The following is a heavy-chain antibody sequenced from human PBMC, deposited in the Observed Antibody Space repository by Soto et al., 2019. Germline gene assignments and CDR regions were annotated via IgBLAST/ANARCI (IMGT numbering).Heavy chain of an antibody. Sequence: PSETLSLTWTVSGGSVSSGSYYWSWIRQPPGKGLEWIGSIYYSGSTNYNPSLKSRVTISVDTSKNQFSLKLSSVTAANTAVYYCARVVVVTAIPSVFDYWGQGTLVTVSS. J-gene: IGHJ4*02. CDR3: ARVVVVTAIPSVFDY. CDR2: IYYSGST. D-gene: IGHD2-21*02. V-gene: IGHV4-61*01. CDR1: GGSVSSGSYY.